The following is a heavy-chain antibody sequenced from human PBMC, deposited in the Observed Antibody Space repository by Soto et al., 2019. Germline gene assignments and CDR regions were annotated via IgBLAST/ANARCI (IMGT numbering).Heavy chain of an antibody. CDR2: IIPIFGTA. V-gene: IGHV1-69*01. Sequence: GASVQVSCQASGGTFSSYAISWVRQAPGQGLEWMGGIIPIFGTANYAQKFQGRVTITADESTSTAYMERSSLRSEDTAVYYCAREGYSTQYYYGMDVWGQGTTVTVSS. J-gene: IGHJ6*02. CDR3: AREGYSTQYYYGMDV. CDR1: GGTFSSYA. D-gene: IGHD6-13*01.